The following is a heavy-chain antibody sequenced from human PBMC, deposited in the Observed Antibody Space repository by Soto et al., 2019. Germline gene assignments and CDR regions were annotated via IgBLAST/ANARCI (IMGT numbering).Heavy chain of an antibody. CDR1: GGSISSYY. J-gene: IGHJ4*02. CDR2: IHYSGNT. Sequence: PSETLSLTCTVSGGSISSYYWSWIRQPPGKGLEYVGYIHYSGNTNYNPSLKSRVTISLDTSKNQFSLKLSSVTAADTAVYYCARHVLGLDYWGQGNPVTVSS. CDR3: ARHVLGLDY. V-gene: IGHV4-59*08. D-gene: IGHD1-26*01.